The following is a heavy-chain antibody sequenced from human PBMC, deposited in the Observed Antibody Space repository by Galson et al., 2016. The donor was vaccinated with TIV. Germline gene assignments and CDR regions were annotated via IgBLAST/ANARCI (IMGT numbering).Heavy chain of an antibody. CDR1: GFTFTTYA. CDR2: ISFTGGST. CDR3: AKDRVKTVFGAGSFDV. J-gene: IGHJ4*02. V-gene: IGHV3-23*01. D-gene: IGHD3-3*01. Sequence: SLRLSCAASGFTFTTYAMNWVRQAPGKGLEWVSSISFTGGSTYYADSVKGRFTVSRDNSKNTVYLQMNRLRTDDTATYFCAKDRVKTVFGAGSFDVWGQGTLVTVSS.